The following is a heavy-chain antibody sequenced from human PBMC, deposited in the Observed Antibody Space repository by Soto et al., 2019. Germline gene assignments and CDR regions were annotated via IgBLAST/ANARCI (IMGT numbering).Heavy chain of an antibody. CDR2: ISAYNGNT. Sequence: ASVKVSCKASGYTFASYGISWVRQAPGQGLEWMGWISAYNGNTNYAQKLQGRVTMTTDTSTSTAYMELRSLRSDDTAVYYCARDSQIFGVVSALGYWGQGTLVTVSS. CDR3: ARDSQIFGVVSALGY. J-gene: IGHJ4*02. D-gene: IGHD3-3*01. CDR1: GYTFASYG. V-gene: IGHV1-18*04.